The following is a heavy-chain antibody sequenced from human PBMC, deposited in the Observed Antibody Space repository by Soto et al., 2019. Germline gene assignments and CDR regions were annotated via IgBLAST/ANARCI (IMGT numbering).Heavy chain of an antibody. J-gene: IGHJ4*02. D-gene: IGHD1-1*01. CDR3: ANGGLLTIMYYFDY. CDR1: GFTFNSYG. V-gene: IGHV3-30*18. CDR2: TSYDGSTT. Sequence: PGGSLSLSCAASGFTFNSYGMHWVRQAPGKGLEWVAITSYDGSTTYYADSVKGRFTISRDNSKNTLYLQMNSLRVEDTAVYYCANGGLLTIMYYFDYWGQGTPVTVSS.